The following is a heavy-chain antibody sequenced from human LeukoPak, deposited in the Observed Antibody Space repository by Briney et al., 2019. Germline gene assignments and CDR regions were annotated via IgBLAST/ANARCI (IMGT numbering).Heavy chain of an antibody. CDR1: GFIFSSYG. D-gene: IGHD1-26*01. V-gene: IGHV3-30*18. Sequence: GGSLRLSCAASGFIFSSYGMHWVRQAPGKGLEWVAVISYDGSNKYYADSVKGRFTISRDNSKNTLYLQMNSLRAEDTAVYYWAKEMGTTNFDYWGQGPLVTVSS. CDR3: AKEMGTTNFDY. J-gene: IGHJ4*02. CDR2: ISYDGSNK.